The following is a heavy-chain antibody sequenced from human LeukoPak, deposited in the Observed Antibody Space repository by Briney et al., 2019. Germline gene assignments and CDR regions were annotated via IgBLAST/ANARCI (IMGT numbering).Heavy chain of an antibody. V-gene: IGHV3-21*01. D-gene: IGHD6-19*01. CDR3: ARHAIAVAGTFDY. J-gene: IGHJ4*02. CDR1: GFTFSSYS. Sequence: GGSLRLSCAASGFTFSSYSMNWVRQAPGKGLEWVSSISSSSSYIYYADSVEGRFTISRDNAKNSLYLQMNSLRAEDTAVYYCARHAIAVAGTFDYWGQGTLVTVSS. CDR2: ISSSSSYI.